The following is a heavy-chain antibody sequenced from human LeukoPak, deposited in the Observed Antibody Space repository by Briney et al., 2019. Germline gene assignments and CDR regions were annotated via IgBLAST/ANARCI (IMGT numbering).Heavy chain of an antibody. CDR2: INQDGSKI. Sequence: PGGSLRLSCADSEFTFSTYWMTWVRQAPGKGLEWVANINQDGSKINYVDSVKGRFTISRDNSKNTLYLQMNSLRAEDTAVYYCAKDAGWERGAFDIWGQGTMVTVSS. D-gene: IGHD1-26*01. V-gene: IGHV3-7*01. J-gene: IGHJ3*02. CDR3: AKDAGWERGAFDI. CDR1: EFTFSTYW.